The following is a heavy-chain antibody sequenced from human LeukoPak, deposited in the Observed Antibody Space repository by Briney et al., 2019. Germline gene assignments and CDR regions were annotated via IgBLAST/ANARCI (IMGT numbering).Heavy chain of an antibody. CDR2: TWYDGSKK. D-gene: IGHD6-19*01. CDR1: GFTFSNYG. V-gene: IGHV3-33*01. Sequence: GGSLRLSCAASGFTFSNYGMHWVRQAPGKGLEWVAVTWYDGSKKYYADSVKGRFTISRDNSKNTLDLQMNSLRAEDTAVYYCARTFSGWYFFDYWGQGTLVTVSS. CDR3: ARTFSGWYFFDY. J-gene: IGHJ4*02.